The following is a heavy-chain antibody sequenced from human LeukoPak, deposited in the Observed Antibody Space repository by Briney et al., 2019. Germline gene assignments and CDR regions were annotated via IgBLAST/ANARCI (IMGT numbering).Heavy chain of an antibody. V-gene: IGHV4-59*08. CDR3: ARHADGGAYPLDY. D-gene: IGHD2-15*01. J-gene: IGHJ4*02. Sequence: SETLSLTCSLSGGSITSNYWSWIRQPPREGLEYIGYIHYSADSNYNPSLKSRVTMSMDTSKNQFSLKLTSVTAADTAVYYCARHADGGAYPLDYWGQGTLVTVSP. CDR2: IHYSADS. CDR1: GGSITSNY.